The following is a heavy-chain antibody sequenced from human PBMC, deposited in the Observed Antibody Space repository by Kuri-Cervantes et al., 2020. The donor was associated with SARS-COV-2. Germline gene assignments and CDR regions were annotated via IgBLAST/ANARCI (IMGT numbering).Heavy chain of an antibody. CDR2: INHSGST. V-gene: IGHV4-34*01. CDR1: GGSFSGYY. Sequence: ESLKISCAVYGGSFSGYYWSWIRQPPGKGLEWIGEINHSGSTNYNPSLKSRVTISVDTSKNQFSLKLSSVTAADTAVYYCARLDYLDWGQGTLVTVSS. J-gene: IGHJ4*02. CDR3: ARLDYLD. D-gene: IGHD3-16*01.